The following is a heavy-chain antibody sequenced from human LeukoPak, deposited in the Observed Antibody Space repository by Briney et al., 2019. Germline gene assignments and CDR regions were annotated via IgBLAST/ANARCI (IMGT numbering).Heavy chain of an antibody. Sequence: GGSLRLSCAASGFTFSSFWISWVRQAPGKGLEWVANIKQDGSDKYYVDSVRGRFTISRDNARDSLYLQMNSLRAEDTAIYYCARGVYSSGWYPDYFDYWGQGTLVTVSS. CDR3: ARGVYSSGWYPDYFDY. CDR2: IKQDGSDK. CDR1: GFTFSSFW. D-gene: IGHD6-19*01. V-gene: IGHV3-7*01. J-gene: IGHJ4*02.